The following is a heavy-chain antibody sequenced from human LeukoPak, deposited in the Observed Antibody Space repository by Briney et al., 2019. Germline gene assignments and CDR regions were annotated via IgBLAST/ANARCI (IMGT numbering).Heavy chain of an antibody. D-gene: IGHD6-19*01. V-gene: IGHV3-30*18. Sequence: GGSLRLSCTTSGFTFSTYGMHWVRQAPGKGLEWGAVISYDGKNIFYADSVKGRFTISRDNSKSTLYLQMNRLRAEDTAVFYCTKDLAGWAQDSYYGMDVWGQGTPVTVSS. CDR2: ISYDGKNI. J-gene: IGHJ6*02. CDR1: GFTFSTYG. CDR3: TKDLAGWAQDSYYGMDV.